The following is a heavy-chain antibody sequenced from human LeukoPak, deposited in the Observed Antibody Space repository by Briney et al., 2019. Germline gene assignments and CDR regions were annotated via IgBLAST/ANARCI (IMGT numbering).Heavy chain of an antibody. D-gene: IGHD3-22*01. CDR3: VRLTFYEGRGHYPDH. J-gene: IGHJ4*02. CDR2: ISSDGTSA. CDR1: GFTFSSHR. V-gene: IGHV3-74*01. Sequence: GGSLRLSCGASGFTFSSHRMHWVRQAPGEAPAWVARISSDGTSAVYADSVRGRFTVSRDNAKSTMFLQMDSLRAEDTAVYYCVRLTFYEGRGHYPDHWGQGTLSPSPQ.